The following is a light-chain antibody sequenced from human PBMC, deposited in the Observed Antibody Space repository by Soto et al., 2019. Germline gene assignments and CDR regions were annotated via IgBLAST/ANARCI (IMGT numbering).Light chain of an antibody. V-gene: IGKV3-15*01. Sequence: EIVMTQSPATLSVSPGESXTLSCRASQSISGNVAWYQQKPGLAPRLLIYHTSTRATGVPARFSGSGSGTEFSLTISSLQSEDSAVYFCQRYDNWPLTFGGGTKVDIK. CDR1: QSISGN. CDR3: QRYDNWPLT. J-gene: IGKJ4*01. CDR2: HTS.